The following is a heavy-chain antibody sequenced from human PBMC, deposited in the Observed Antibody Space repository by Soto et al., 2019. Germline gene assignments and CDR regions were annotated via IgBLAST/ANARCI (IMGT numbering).Heavy chain of an antibody. J-gene: IGHJ4*02. CDR3: ARGGVYDSSGYKLDY. Sequence: PSETLSLTCAVYGGSFSGYYWSWIRQPPGKGLEWIGEINHSGSTNYNPSLKSRVTISVDTSKNQFSLKLSSVTAADTAVYYCARGGVYDSSGYKLDYWGQGTLVTVS. D-gene: IGHD3-22*01. CDR2: INHSGST. CDR1: GGSFSGYY. V-gene: IGHV4-34*01.